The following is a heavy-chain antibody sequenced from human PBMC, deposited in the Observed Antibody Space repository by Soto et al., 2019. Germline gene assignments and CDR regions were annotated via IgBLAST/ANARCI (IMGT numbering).Heavy chain of an antibody. CDR2: INAGNGNT. Sequence: ASVKVSCKASGYTFTSYGISWVRQAPGQRLEWMGWINAGNGNTKYSQKFQGRVTITRDTSASTAYMELSSLRSEDTAVYYCERATGGSYRSINAFDISGKGTMGTVS. CDR1: GYTFTSYG. CDR3: ERATGGSYRSINAFDI. D-gene: IGHD1-26*01. J-gene: IGHJ3*02. V-gene: IGHV1-3*01.